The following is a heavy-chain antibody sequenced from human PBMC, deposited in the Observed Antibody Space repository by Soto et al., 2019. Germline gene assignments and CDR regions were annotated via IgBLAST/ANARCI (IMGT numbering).Heavy chain of an antibody. CDR1: GGTITYYY. CDR3: VSVEGTPTVTGDYYYCAADA. D-gene: IGHD4-17*01. V-gene: IGHV4-59*12. Sequence: LLQESGPRLLKPSETLSLTCTVSGGTITYYYWSWIRQAPGKGLEWLGYIFDGGSANYNPSLKSRVSFSLDKSQNQLSLKLTSVTGADAAIYYCVSVEGTPTVTGDYYYCAADAWGQGTAVTVSS. J-gene: IGHJ6*02. CDR2: IFDGGSA.